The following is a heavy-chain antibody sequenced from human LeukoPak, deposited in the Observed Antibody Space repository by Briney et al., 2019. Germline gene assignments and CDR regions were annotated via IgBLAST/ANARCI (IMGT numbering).Heavy chain of an antibody. CDR1: GGSLSSISYY. Sequence: PSETLSLTCTVSGGSLSSISYYWGWIRQPPGKGLEWIGSIYYSGSTYYNPSLKSRVTISVDTSKNQFSLKLSSVTAADTAVYYCARSSGSGPWYWGQGTLVTVSS. J-gene: IGHJ4*02. V-gene: IGHV4-39*01. CDR3: ARSSGSGPWY. D-gene: IGHD1-26*01. CDR2: IYYSGST.